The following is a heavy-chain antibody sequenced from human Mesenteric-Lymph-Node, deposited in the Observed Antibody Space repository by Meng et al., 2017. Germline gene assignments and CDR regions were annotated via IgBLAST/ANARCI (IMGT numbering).Heavy chain of an antibody. CDR2: IIPIFGTA. J-gene: IGHJ1*01. V-gene: IGHV1-69*05. Sequence: QGQLVQSGAEAKKPGASVKVSCKASGYTFTSYAISWVRQAPGQGLEWIGGIIPIFGTANYAQKFQGRVTITTDESTSTAYMELSSLRSEDTAVYYCARDSMGLDFQHWGQGTLVTVSS. D-gene: IGHD2/OR15-2a*01. CDR1: GYTFTSYA. CDR3: ARDSMGLDFQH.